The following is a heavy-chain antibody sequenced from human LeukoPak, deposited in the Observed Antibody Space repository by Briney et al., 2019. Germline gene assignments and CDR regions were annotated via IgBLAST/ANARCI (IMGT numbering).Heavy chain of an antibody. CDR2: ISGGYNGDS. CDR3: ARDPRITVTARLDY. D-gene: IGHD6-19*01. CDR1: GYNFRHYG. J-gene: IGHJ4*02. Sequence: ASVKVSCKTSGYNFRHYGISWVRQAPGQGLEWMAWISGGYNGDSNYALKLRGRLTMTTDTSNSTAYMELTSLRSDDTAIYYCARDPRITVTARLDYWGQGTLITVSS. V-gene: IGHV1-18*01.